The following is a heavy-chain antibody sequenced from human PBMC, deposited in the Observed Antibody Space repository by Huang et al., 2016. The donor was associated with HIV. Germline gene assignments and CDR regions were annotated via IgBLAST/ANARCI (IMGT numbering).Heavy chain of an antibody. D-gene: IGHD3-10*01. J-gene: IGHJ3*02. V-gene: IGHV3-48*01. CDR3: ARFGSYYYGSGSYLDAFDI. CDR2: ITISSGSI. Sequence: EVQLMESGGGLVQPGGSLRLSCAASGFTFSTYNMNCVSQAPGKVREWVSYITISSGSIYYADSGKGRFTSSRDNAKNSLYLQMNSLRAEDTAVYYCARFGSYYYGSGSYLDAFDIWGQGTMVTVSS. CDR1: GFTFSTYN.